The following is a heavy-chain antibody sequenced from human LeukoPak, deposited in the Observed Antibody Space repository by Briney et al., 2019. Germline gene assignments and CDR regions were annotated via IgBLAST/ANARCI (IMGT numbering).Heavy chain of an antibody. CDR1: GFTFSSYA. Sequence: GGSLRLSCAASGFTFSSYAMSWVRQAPGKGLEWVSSISSSSSSYIYYADSLKGRFTISRDNAKNSLYLQMNSLRAEDSAVYYCARDGPSIAADFDCWGQGTLVTVSS. J-gene: IGHJ4*02. CDR3: ARDGPSIAADFDC. CDR2: ISSSSSSYI. V-gene: IGHV3-21*01. D-gene: IGHD6-6*01.